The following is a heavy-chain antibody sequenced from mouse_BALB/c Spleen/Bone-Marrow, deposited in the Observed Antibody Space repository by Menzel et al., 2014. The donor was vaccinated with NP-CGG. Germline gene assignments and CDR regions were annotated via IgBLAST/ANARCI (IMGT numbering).Heavy chain of an antibody. CDR1: GYTFCNYW. CDR3: TRGPQFVITAVPTGIFDY. J-gene: IGHJ2*01. CDR2: IKLKSNNYAT. V-gene: IGHV6-6*02. D-gene: IGHD1-1*01. Sequence: EVKVVESGGGLVQPGGSMKLSCVASGYTFCNYWMNWVRQSPAKGLEWVAEIKLKSNNYATHYAESVKGRFTISRDDSKSSVYLQMNNLRGEDTGIYYCTRGPQFVITAVPTGIFDYWGQGTTLTVSS.